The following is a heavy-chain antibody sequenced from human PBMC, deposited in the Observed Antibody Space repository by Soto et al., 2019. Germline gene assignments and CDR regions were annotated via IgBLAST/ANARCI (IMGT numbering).Heavy chain of an antibody. CDR2: IYHSGST. Sequence: ETLSLTCAVSGYSISSGYYWGWIRQPPGKGLEWIGSIYHSGSTYNNPSLKSRVTISVDTSKNQFSLKLSSVTAADTAVYYCARVGGYGMDVWGQGTTVTVSS. D-gene: IGHD3-10*01. J-gene: IGHJ6*02. CDR3: ARVGGYGMDV. CDR1: GYSISSGYY. V-gene: IGHV4-38-2*01.